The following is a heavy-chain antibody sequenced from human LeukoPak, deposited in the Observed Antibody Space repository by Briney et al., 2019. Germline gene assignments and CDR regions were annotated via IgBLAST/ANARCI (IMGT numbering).Heavy chain of an antibody. J-gene: IGHJ6*02. CDR1: GGSFSGYY. D-gene: IGHD2-2*01. Sequence: PSETLSLTCAVYGGSFSGYYWSWIRQPPGKGLEWIGEINHSGSTNYNPSLRSRVTISVDTSKNQFSLKLSSVTAADTAMYYCASACSSTSCSIYGMDVWGQGTTVTVSS. CDR2: INHSGST. CDR3: ASACSSTSCSIYGMDV. V-gene: IGHV4-34*01.